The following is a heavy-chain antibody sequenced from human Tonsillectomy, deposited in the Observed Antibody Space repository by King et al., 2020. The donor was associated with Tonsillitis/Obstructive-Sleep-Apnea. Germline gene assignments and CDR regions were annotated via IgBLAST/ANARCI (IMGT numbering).Heavy chain of an antibody. Sequence: EVQLVESGGGLIQPGGSLRLSCAASGFTVSSNYMSWVRQAPGKGLEWVSVIYSGDTTYYADSVKGRFTISRDNSKNTLYLQMNSLRAEDTAVYYCARVTIFGVVIDAFDIWGQGTMVTVSS. V-gene: IGHV3-53*01. J-gene: IGHJ3*02. CDR1: GFTVSSNY. CDR2: IYSGDTT. D-gene: IGHD3-3*01. CDR3: ARVTIFGVVIDAFDI.